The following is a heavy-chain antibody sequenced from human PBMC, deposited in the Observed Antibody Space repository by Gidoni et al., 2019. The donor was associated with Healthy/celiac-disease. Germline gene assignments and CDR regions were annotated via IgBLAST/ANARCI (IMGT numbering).Heavy chain of an antibody. V-gene: IGHV4-34*01. CDR3: ARKDYVWGSYRYKTQTYFDY. CDR2: INHSGST. J-gene: IGHJ4*02. Sequence: QVQLQQWGAGLLKPSETLSLTCAVYGGSFSGYHWSWIRQPPGKGLEWIGEINHSGSTNYNPSLKSRVTISVDTSKNQFSLKLSSVTAADTAVYYCARKDYVWGSYRYKTQTYFDYWGQGTLVTVSS. CDR1: GGSFSGYH. D-gene: IGHD3-16*02.